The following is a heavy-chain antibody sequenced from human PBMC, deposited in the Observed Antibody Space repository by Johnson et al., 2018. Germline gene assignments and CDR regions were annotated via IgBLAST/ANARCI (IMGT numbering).Heavy chain of an antibody. D-gene: IGHD6-6*01. CDR1: GYSFTTYW. J-gene: IGHJ3*02. CDR2: IYPGDSDT. V-gene: IGHV5-51*01. CDR3: AIYSSSSDAFDI. Sequence: VQLVESGAEVKKPGESLKISCKTSGYSFTTYWIAWVRQMPGKGLEWMGIIYPGDSDTRYSPSFQGQVTIPADKSITTAYLRWSSLKAADTAMYYCAIYSSSSDAFDIWGQGTMVTVSS.